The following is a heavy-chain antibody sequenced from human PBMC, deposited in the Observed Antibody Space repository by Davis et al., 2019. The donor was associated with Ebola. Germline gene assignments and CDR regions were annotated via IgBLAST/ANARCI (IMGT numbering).Heavy chain of an antibody. D-gene: IGHD3-10*01. CDR2: ISGSGGST. J-gene: IGHJ6*02. CDR3: AKALHLWFGENYYYYGMDV. CDR1: EFTFSGYA. Sequence: GESLKISCAASEFTFSGYAMSWVRQAPGKGLEWVSAISGSGGSTYYAGSVKGRFTISRDNSRNTLYLQMNSLRAEDTAVYYCAKALHLWFGENYYYYGMDVWGQGTTVTVSS. V-gene: IGHV3-23*01.